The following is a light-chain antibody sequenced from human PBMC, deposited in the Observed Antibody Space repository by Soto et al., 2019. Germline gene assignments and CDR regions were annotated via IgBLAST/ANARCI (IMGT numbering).Light chain of an antibody. CDR3: QQYGSSPYT. CDR2: GAS. V-gene: IGKV3-20*01. CDR1: QSVSSSY. Sequence: EIVLTQSPGTLSLSPGEIATLSCRASQSVSSSYLAWYQQKPGQAPRLLIYGASSRATGIADRFSGSGSGTDFTLTISRLEPEDVAVYYCQQYGSSPYTFGQGTKLEIK. J-gene: IGKJ2*01.